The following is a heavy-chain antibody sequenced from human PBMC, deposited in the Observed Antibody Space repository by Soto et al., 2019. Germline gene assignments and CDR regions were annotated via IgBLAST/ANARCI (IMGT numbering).Heavy chain of an antibody. CDR1: GFTLSSYG. V-gene: IGHV3-33*01. J-gene: IGHJ6*02. D-gene: IGHD1-26*01. CDR2: IWYDGSNK. Sequence: GGSLRLSCAASGFTLSSYGMHWVRQAPGKGLEWVAVIWYDGSNKYYADSVKGRFTISRDNSKNTLYLQMNSLRAEDTVVYYCARDPVGATPRDYYYYYGMDVWGQGTTVTVSS. CDR3: ARDPVGATPRDYYYYYGMDV.